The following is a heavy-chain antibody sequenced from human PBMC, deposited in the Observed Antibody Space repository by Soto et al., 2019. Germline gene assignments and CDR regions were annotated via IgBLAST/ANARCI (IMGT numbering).Heavy chain of an antibody. CDR2: IYWDDDK. CDR1: GFSLSTNEVG. Sequence: QITLKESGPTLVKPTQTLTLTCTFSGFSLSTNEVGVGWIRQPPGKALEWLALIYWDDDKRYSPSLKSRLTITKDTSKSQVFLTLTNMDPVDTATYYCAHTKWTIVGFDPWGQGILVTVSS. V-gene: IGHV2-5*02. J-gene: IGHJ5*02. CDR3: AHTKWTIVGFDP. D-gene: IGHD2-15*01.